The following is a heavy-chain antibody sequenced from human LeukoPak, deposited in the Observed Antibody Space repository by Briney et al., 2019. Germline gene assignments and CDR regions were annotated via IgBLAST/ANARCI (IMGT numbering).Heavy chain of an antibody. Sequence: ASVNVSCKASGYTFTGYYMHWVRQAPGQGLEWMGWINPNSGGTNYAQKFQGRVTMTRDTSISTAYMELSRLRSDDTAVYYCAREGGTGSAFDIWGQGTMVTVSS. CDR1: GYTFTGYY. CDR2: INPNSGGT. V-gene: IGHV1-2*02. J-gene: IGHJ3*02. CDR3: AREGGTGSAFDI. D-gene: IGHD1-26*01.